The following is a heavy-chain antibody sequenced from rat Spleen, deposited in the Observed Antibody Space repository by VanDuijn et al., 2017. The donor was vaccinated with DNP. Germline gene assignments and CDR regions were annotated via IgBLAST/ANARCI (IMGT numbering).Heavy chain of an antibody. D-gene: IGHD1-7*01. CDR1: GFSLTDFA. J-gene: IGHJ2*01. CDR3: TRHTTGMNYFDY. CDR2: ISTGGFT. V-gene: IGHV2S12*01. Sequence: QVQLKESGPGLVQPSQTLSLTCNVSGFSLTDFALSWVRQPPGKGLEWIAAISTGGFTYYNSALKSRLSISRDTSKSQVFLKMNSLQTEDTAIYFCTRHTTGMNYFDYWGQGVMVTVSS.